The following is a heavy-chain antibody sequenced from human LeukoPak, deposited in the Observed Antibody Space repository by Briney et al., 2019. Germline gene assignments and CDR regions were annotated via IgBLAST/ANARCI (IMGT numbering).Heavy chain of an antibody. CDR2: IKQDGSEK. CDR1: GFTFSTYG. V-gene: IGHV3-7*01. D-gene: IGHD3-3*01. CDR3: AGGPGFLIDC. Sequence: GGSLRLSCAASGFTFSTYGMSWVRQAPGKGLEWVANIKQDGSEKHYVGSVKGRLTISRDNAKNLLYLQMNSLRVEDTAVYYCAGGPGFLIDCWGQGTLVTVSS. J-gene: IGHJ4*02.